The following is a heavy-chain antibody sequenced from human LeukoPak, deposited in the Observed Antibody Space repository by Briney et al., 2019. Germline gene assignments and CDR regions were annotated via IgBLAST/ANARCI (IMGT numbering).Heavy chain of an antibody. D-gene: IGHD6-13*01. J-gene: IGHJ4*02. V-gene: IGHV5-51*01. Sequence: GESLKISCKGSGNSFTNYWIGWVRQMPGKGLEWMGIIYPGDSDTRYSPSFQGQVTISVDKSSATAYLQWSSLKASDTAMYYCARHMGGHHQQPDYWGQGTLVTVSS. CDR1: GNSFTNYW. CDR2: IYPGDSDT. CDR3: ARHMGGHHQQPDY.